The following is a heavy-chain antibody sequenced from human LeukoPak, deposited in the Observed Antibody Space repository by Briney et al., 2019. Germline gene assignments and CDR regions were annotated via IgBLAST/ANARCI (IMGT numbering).Heavy chain of an antibody. CDR3: ARDIRHCSGGGCYLNYFDY. V-gene: IGHV4-39*07. D-gene: IGHD2-15*01. Sequence: SETLSLTCTVSGGSISTSSYYWGWVRQPPGKGLEWIGNIFYSGSTYYNPSLKSRVTISVDTSKNQFSLKLSSVTAADTAVYYCARDIRHCSGGGCYLNYFDYWGQGTLVTVSS. J-gene: IGHJ4*02. CDR2: IFYSGST. CDR1: GGSISTSSYY.